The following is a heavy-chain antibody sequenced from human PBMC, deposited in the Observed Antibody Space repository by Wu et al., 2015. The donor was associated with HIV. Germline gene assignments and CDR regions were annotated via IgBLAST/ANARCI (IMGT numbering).Heavy chain of an antibody. CDR3: ARVGCSSISCWYYFDY. Sequence: QVRLVQSGAEVKKPGASVKVSCKASGYRFTSHGISWVRQAPGQGLEWMGWISTYNGNRNYVQKFQGRVTMTTDTSTNTAYMELRSLRSDDTAIYYCARVGCSSISCWYYFDYWGQGTLVTVSS. D-gene: IGHD2-2*01. J-gene: IGHJ4*02. CDR1: GYRFTSHG. V-gene: IGHV1-18*01. CDR2: ISTYNGNR.